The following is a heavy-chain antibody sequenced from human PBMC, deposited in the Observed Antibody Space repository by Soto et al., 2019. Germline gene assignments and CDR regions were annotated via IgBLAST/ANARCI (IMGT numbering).Heavy chain of an antibody. CDR3: AREGRMGTFDY. J-gene: IGHJ4*02. Sequence: SETLSLTCTVSGGSVSGRSYFWSWVRQPPGKGLEWIGYFYYSGSTKYNPSLKSRVTILEDTSKNQFSLKLNSVTAADTAVYYCAREGRMGTFDYWGQGALVTVS. D-gene: IGHD1-1*01. CDR1: GGSVSGRSYF. CDR2: FYYSGST. V-gene: IGHV4-61*01.